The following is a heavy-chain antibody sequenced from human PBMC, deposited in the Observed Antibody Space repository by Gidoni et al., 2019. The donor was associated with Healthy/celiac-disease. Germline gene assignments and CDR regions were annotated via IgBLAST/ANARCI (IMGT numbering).Heavy chain of an antibody. J-gene: IGHJ5*02. V-gene: IGHV4-39*01. Sequence: QLQLQESGPGLVKPSETLSLTCTVSGGSISSSSYYWGWIRQPPGKGLEWIGSIFYTGNNYYNPSLKSRVTISVDMSNNQFSLKLSSVTAADTAVYYCARSYYYDSGSKWGFDPWGQGTLVTVSS. D-gene: IGHD3-10*01. CDR2: IFYTGNN. CDR3: ARSYYYDSGSKWGFDP. CDR1: GGSISSSSYY.